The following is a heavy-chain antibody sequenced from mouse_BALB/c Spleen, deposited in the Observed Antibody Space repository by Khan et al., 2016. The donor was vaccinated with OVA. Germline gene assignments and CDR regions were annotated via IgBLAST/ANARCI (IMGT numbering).Heavy chain of an antibody. CDR2: ISDGGSYT. Sequence: EVELVESGGGLVKPGGSLKLSCAASGFTFSDYYMYWVRQTPEKRLEWVATISDGGSYTYYPDSVKGRFTISRDNPKYNLYLQMSSLKSEDTAMDYCARAGYGGFAYWGQGTLVTVSA. V-gene: IGHV5-4*02. D-gene: IGHD1-1*02. CDR1: GFTFSDYY. CDR3: ARAGYGGFAY. J-gene: IGHJ3*01.